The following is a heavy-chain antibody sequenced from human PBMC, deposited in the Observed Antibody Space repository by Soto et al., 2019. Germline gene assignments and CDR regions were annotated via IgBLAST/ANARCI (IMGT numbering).Heavy chain of an antibody. CDR3: ATGPSPVGILGATGYQH. CDR2: FDPQDGET. D-gene: IGHD1-26*01. J-gene: IGHJ1*01. Sequence: ASVKVSGKVSGYTLTEVSMHWVRQAPGKGLEWMGGFDPQDGETIYAQKFQGRVTMTEDTSTDTAYMELSSLRSEDTAVYYCATGPSPVGILGATGYQHWGQGTLVNVSS. CDR1: GYTLTEVS. V-gene: IGHV1-24*01.